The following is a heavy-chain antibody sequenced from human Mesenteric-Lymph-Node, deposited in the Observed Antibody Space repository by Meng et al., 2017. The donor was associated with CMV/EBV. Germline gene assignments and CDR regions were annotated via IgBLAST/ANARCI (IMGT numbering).Heavy chain of an antibody. Sequence: GESLKISCAASGLSFSSYEMNWVRQAPGKGLEWVSYISSSGSTIYYADSVKGRFTISRDNAKNSLYLQMNSLRAEDTAVYYCARDLRSRGEYYFDYWGQGTLVTVSS. CDR1: GLSFSSYE. D-gene: IGHD3-16*01. CDR2: ISSSGSTI. CDR3: ARDLRSRGEYYFDY. J-gene: IGHJ4*02. V-gene: IGHV3-48*03.